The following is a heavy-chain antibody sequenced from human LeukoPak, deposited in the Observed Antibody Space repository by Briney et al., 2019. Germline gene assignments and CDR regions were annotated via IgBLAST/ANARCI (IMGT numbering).Heavy chain of an antibody. D-gene: IGHD6-13*01. V-gene: IGHV3-21*01. CDR3: ARDLRGYLAFDI. Sequence: GGSLRLSCAASGFTFSSYSMNWIRQAPGKGLEWVSSISSSSSYIYYADSVKGRFTISRDNAKNSLYLQMNSLRAEDTAVYYCARDLRGYLAFDIWGQGTMVTVSS. J-gene: IGHJ3*02. CDR2: ISSSSSYI. CDR1: GFTFSSYS.